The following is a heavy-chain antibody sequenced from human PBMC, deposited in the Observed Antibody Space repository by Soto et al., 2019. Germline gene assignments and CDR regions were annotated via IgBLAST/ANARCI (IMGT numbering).Heavy chain of an antibody. Sequence: EVQLLESGGGLVQPGGSLRLSCAASGFTFSSYAMSWVRQAPGKGLEWVSALTTGGDSTYYADSVKGRFTISRDNSKNTLYLQMNSLRAEDTAVYYCAKENYAYEGMDVWGQGTTVTVSS. V-gene: IGHV3-23*01. CDR2: LTTGGDST. CDR1: GFTFSSYA. J-gene: IGHJ6*02. CDR3: AKENYAYEGMDV. D-gene: IGHD3-16*01.